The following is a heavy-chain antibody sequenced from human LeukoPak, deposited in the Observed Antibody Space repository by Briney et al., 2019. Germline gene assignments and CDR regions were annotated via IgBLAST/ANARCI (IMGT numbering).Heavy chain of an antibody. D-gene: IGHD3-22*01. Sequence: TGGSLRLPCAAPGLNFSSYTMSWVRQAPGKGLEWVSAISGSGGRTYYADSVKGRFTISRDNSKNTLYLQMNSLRVEDTAVYYCAKVDGDYDTTGYYLIFDYWGQGTLVTVSS. V-gene: IGHV3-23*01. J-gene: IGHJ4*02. CDR1: GLNFSSYT. CDR2: ISGSGGRT. CDR3: AKVDGDYDTTGYYLIFDY.